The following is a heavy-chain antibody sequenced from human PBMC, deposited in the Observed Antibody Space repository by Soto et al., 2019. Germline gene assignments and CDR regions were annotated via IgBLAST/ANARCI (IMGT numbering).Heavy chain of an antibody. Sequence: GGSLRLSCAASGFTFSNYWMHWVRQAPGKGLVWVARIKTDGSSTSYANSAKGRFTISRDNAENTLYLQMNSLRADDTAKYYCAKVVRILEDLLYFENWGQGTLVTVSS. CDR1: GFTFSNYW. J-gene: IGHJ4*02. V-gene: IGHV3-74*01. D-gene: IGHD3-10*01. CDR2: IKTDGSST. CDR3: AKVVRILEDLLYFEN.